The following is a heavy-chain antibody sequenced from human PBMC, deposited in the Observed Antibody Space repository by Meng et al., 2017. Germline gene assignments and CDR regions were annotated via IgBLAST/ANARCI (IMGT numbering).Heavy chain of an antibody. Sequence: GGSLRLSCAASGFTASSNYMSWVRQAPGKGLEWVSVIYSGGSTYYADSVKGRFTISRDNSKNTLYLQMNSLRAEDTAVYYCARDGSGYDHAFDIWGQGTMVTVSS. J-gene: IGHJ3*02. CDR3: ARDGSGYDHAFDI. CDR2: IYSGGST. D-gene: IGHD5-12*01. CDR1: GFTASSNY. V-gene: IGHV3-66*02.